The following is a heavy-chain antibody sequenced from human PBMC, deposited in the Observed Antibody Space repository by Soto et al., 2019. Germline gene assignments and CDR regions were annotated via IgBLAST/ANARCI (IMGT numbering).Heavy chain of an antibody. CDR2: ISYDGSNK. V-gene: IGHV3-30*18. D-gene: IGHD2-2*01. Sequence: GGSLRLSCAASGFTFSSYGMHWVRQAPGKGLEWVAVISYDGSNKYYADSVKGRFTISRDNSKNTLYLQMNSLRAEDTAVYYCAKVAEVVPAAIFAFDIWGQGTMVTVS. J-gene: IGHJ3*02. CDR3: AKVAEVVPAAIFAFDI. CDR1: GFTFSSYG.